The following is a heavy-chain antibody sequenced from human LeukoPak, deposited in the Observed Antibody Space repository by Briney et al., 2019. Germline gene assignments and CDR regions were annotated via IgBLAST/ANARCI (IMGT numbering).Heavy chain of an antibody. Sequence: GGSLRLSCAASGFTFSSYWMSWVRQAPGKGLEWVANIKQDGSEQYYVDSVKGRFTISRDNAKNSLYLQMNSLRAEDTAVYYCARGRIVVVVALNYYYGMDVWGQGTTVTVSS. J-gene: IGHJ6*02. CDR2: IKQDGSEQ. V-gene: IGHV3-7*01. CDR3: ARGRIVVVVALNYYYGMDV. D-gene: IGHD2-15*01. CDR1: GFTFSSYW.